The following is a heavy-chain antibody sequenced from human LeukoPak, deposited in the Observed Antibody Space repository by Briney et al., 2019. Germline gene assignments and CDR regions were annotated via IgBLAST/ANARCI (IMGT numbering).Heavy chain of an antibody. Sequence: SETLSLTCTVSGGSISSGSYYWSWIRQPAGKGLEWIGRIYTSGSTNYNPSLKSRVTISVDTSKNQFSLKLSSVTAADTAVYYCARGKRSRWSSSWERWFDPWGQGTLVTVSS. CDR1: GGSISSGSYY. D-gene: IGHD6-13*01. CDR3: ARGKRSRWSSSWERWFDP. CDR2: IYTSGST. J-gene: IGHJ5*02. V-gene: IGHV4-61*02.